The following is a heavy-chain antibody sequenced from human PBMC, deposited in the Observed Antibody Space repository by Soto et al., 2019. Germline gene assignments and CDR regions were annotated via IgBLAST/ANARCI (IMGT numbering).Heavy chain of an antibody. J-gene: IGHJ6*02. CDR3: ARDTGLWFGELLYDSYGMDV. CDR2: INPNSGGT. V-gene: IGHV1-2*04. CDR1: GYTFTGYY. D-gene: IGHD3-10*01. Sequence: GASVKASCKASGYTFTGYYMHWVQQAPGQGLEWMGWINPNSGGTNYAQKFQGWVTMTRDTSISTAYMELSRLRSDDTAVYYCARDTGLWFGELLYDSYGMDVWGQGTTVTVSS.